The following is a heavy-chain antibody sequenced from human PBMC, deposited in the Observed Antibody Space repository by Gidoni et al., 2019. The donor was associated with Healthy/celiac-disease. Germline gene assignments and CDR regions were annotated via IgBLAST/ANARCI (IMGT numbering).Heavy chain of an antibody. CDR3: AKDPPPMTPHYYYYGMDV. D-gene: IGHD2-15*01. Sequence: QVQLVESGGGVVQPGRSLRLSCAASGFTFSSYGMHWVRQAPGKGLEWVAVISYDGSNKYYADSVKGRFTISRDNSKNTLYLQMNSLRAEDTAVYYCAKDPPPMTPHYYYYGMDVWGQGTTVTVSS. CDR2: ISYDGSNK. CDR1: GFTFSSYG. J-gene: IGHJ6*02. V-gene: IGHV3-30*18.